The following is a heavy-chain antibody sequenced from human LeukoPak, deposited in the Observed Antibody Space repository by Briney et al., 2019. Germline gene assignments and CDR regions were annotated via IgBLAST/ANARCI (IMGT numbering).Heavy chain of an antibody. D-gene: IGHD3-22*01. CDR1: GFTFRSHP. V-gene: IGHV3-23*01. CDR3: AKLYDSSGYSLFDN. J-gene: IGHJ3*02. CDR2: ISGSGGST. Sequence: PGGSLRLSCAASGFTFRSHPMSWVRQAPGKGLEWVSAISGSGGSTYYADSVKGRFTISRDNSKNTLYLQMNSLRAEDTAVYYCAKLYDSSGYSLFDNWGQGTMVTVSS.